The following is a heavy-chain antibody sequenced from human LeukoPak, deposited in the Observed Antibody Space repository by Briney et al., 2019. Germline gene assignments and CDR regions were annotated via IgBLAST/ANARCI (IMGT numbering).Heavy chain of an antibody. V-gene: IGHV4-59*12. D-gene: IGHD1-1*01. CDR3: ARDISRWNEFDS. J-gene: IGHJ4*02. CDR2: IYYSGST. CDR1: GGSISSYY. Sequence: PSETLSLTCTVSGGSISSYYWSWIRQPPGKGLEWTGYIYYSGSTNYNPSLKSRVTISVDTTKNRFSLNLSSLTAADTAVYYCARDISRWNEFDSWGQGTLVTVSS.